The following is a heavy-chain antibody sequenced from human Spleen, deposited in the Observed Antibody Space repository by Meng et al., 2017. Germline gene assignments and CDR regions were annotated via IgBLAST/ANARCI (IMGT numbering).Heavy chain of an antibody. Sequence: GESLKISCAASGSTFSSYSMNWVRQAPGKGLEWVSSISSSSSYIYYADSVKGRFTISRDNAKNSLYLQMNSLRAEDTAVYYCATTTVTDYWGQGTLVTVSS. CDR1: GSTFSSYS. J-gene: IGHJ4*02. D-gene: IGHD4-17*01. CDR2: ISSSSSYI. V-gene: IGHV3-21*01. CDR3: ATTTVTDY.